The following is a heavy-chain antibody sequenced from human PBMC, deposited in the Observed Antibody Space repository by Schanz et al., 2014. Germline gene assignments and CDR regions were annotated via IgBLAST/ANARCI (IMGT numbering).Heavy chain of an antibody. CDR2: ISSTSSHI. V-gene: IGHV3-21*01. D-gene: IGHD3-22*01. Sequence: EVQLVESGGGLVKPGGSVRLSCAASGFTFSSYSMNWVRQAPGKGLEWVSYISSTSSHIYHTDSVKGRFTISRDNAKRSLYLQMNSLRAEDTAVYYCARVMSGNYFGAFDIWGQGTMVTVSS. J-gene: IGHJ3*02. CDR1: GFTFSSYS. CDR3: ARVMSGNYFGAFDI.